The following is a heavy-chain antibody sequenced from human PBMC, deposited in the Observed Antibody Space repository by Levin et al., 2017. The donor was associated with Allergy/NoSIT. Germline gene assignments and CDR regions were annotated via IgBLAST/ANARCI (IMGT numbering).Heavy chain of an antibody. Sequence: GGSLRLSCAASGFTFTSFAMNSVRQIPGKGLEWVSSISTSGGGTYYADSVKGRFTISRDNSKNTLYLQMGSLRVDDTAIYYCAKAYLGSMDVWGQGTTVIVSS. CDR3: AKAYLGSMDV. D-gene: IGHD3-16*01. J-gene: IGHJ6*02. CDR2: ISTSGGGT. CDR1: GFTFTSFA. V-gene: IGHV3-23*01.